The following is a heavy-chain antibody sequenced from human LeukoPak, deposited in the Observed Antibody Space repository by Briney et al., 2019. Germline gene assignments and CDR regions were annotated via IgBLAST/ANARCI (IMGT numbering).Heavy chain of an antibody. V-gene: IGHV4-59*08. CDR2: IHSSGST. D-gene: IGHD3-10*01. J-gene: IGHJ4*02. CDR3: ARHGSFRYYFDY. Sequence: SETLSLTCTVSGDSISSYFWSWIRQPPGKGLEWIGYIHSSGSTNYNPSLKSRVTISVDTSKNQFSLKLSSVTAAETAVYYCARHGSFRYYFDYWGQGTLVTVSS. CDR1: GDSISSYF.